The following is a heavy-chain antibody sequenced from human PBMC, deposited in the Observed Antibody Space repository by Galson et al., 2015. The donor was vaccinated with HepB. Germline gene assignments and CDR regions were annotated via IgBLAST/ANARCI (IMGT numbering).Heavy chain of an antibody. Sequence: SLRLSCAASGFTFSSYAMHWVRQAPGKGLEYVSAISSNGGSTYCADSVKGRFTISRDNSKNTLYLQMNSLRAEDTAVYYCARDRALGRYCSSTSCFRETNWFDPWGQGTLVTVSS. CDR1: GFTFSSYA. CDR2: ISSNGGST. CDR3: ARDRALGRYCSSTSCFRETNWFDP. D-gene: IGHD2-2*01. V-gene: IGHV3-64*04. J-gene: IGHJ5*02.